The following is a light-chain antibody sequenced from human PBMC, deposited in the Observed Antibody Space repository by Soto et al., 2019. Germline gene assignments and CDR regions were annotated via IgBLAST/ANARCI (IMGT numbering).Light chain of an antibody. V-gene: IGLV1-44*01. CDR1: SSNIGSNT. Sequence: QSVLTQPPSASGTPGQRVTISCSGSSSNIGSNTVNWYQQFPGTAPKLLIYSNNQRPSGVPDRFSGSKSGTSVSLAISGLQSEDEGDYYCAAWDDSLNGWVFGGGTKLTVL. J-gene: IGLJ3*02. CDR3: AAWDDSLNGWV. CDR2: SNN.